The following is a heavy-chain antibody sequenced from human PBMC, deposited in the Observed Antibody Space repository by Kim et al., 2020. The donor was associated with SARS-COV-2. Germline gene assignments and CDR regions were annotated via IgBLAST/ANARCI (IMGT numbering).Heavy chain of an antibody. CDR2: INPSGGST. CDR1: GYTFTSYY. D-gene: IGHD2-2*01. CDR3: ARADIVVVPAAISNLYYYYGMDV. J-gene: IGHJ6*02. Sequence: ASVKVSCKASGYTFTSYYMHWVRQAPGQGLEWMGIINPSGGSTSYAQKFQGRVTMTRDTSTSTVYMELSSLRSEDTAVYYCARADIVVVPAAISNLYYYYGMDVWGHGTTVTVSS. V-gene: IGHV1-46*01.